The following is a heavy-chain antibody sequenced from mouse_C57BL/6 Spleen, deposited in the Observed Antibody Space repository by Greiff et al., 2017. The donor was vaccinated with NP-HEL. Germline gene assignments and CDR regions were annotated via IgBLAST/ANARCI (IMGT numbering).Heavy chain of an antibody. V-gene: IGHV1-61*01. CDR2: IYPSDSET. D-gene: IGHD2-4*01. J-gene: IGHJ3*01. CDR3: ASRYDDGAPFAY. Sequence: QVQLQQPGAELVRPGSSVKLSCKASGYTFTSYWMDWVKQRPGQGLEWIGNIYPSDSETHYNQKFKDKATLTVDKSSSTAYMQLSSLTSEDSAVYYCASRYDDGAPFAYWGQGTLVTVSA. CDR1: GYTFTSYW.